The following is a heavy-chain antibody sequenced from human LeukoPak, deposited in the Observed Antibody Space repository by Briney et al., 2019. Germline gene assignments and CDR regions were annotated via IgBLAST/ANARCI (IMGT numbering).Heavy chain of an antibody. CDR2: IYYSGRT. D-gene: IGHD6-13*01. CDR3: ARDIAATGNLDC. CDR1: GDSISTSY. J-gene: IGHJ4*02. V-gene: IGHV4-59*01. Sequence: SETLSLTCTVSGDSISTSYWSWIRQPPGKELEWIGYIYYSGRTIYNPSLKSRVTISVDTSMAVDTSKIQVSLNLASVTAADTAVYYCARDIAATGNLDCWGQGTLVTVSS.